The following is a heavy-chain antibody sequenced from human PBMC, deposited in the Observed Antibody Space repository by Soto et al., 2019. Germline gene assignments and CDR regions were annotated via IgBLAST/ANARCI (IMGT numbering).Heavy chain of an antibody. CDR2: IDVTDAYT. Sequence: PGESLKLSCKGSGYIFRDNWIAWVRQVPWKGLEWVGRIDVTDAYTSYSPSFQGHVSFSADKSINTTYLHFSSLRASDTAMYYSAKLDGLLRSYYFDFWGQGTLVTVSS. CDR3: AKLDGLLRSYYFDF. CDR1: GYIFRDNW. V-gene: IGHV5-10-1*01. J-gene: IGHJ4*02. D-gene: IGHD2-21*02.